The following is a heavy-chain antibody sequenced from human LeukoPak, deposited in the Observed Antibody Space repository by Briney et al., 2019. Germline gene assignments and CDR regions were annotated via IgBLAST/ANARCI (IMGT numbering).Heavy chain of an antibody. CDR2: ISYDGSNK. V-gene: IGHV3-30*03. D-gene: IGHD3-22*01. Sequence: GGSLRLPCAASGFTFSSYSMNWVRRAPGKGLEWVAVISYDGSNKYYADSVKGRFTISRDNSKNTLYLQMNSLRAEDTAVYYCAREYYYDSSGYRDFQHWGQGTLVTVSS. J-gene: IGHJ1*01. CDR3: AREYYYDSSGYRDFQH. CDR1: GFTFSSYS.